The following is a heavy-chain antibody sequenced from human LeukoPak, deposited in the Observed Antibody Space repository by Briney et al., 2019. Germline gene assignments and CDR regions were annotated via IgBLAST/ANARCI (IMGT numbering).Heavy chain of an antibody. CDR1: GGTFSSYA. CDR2: IIPIFGTA. V-gene: IGHV1-69*05. Sequence: ASVKVSCKASGGTFSSYAISWVRQAPGQGLEWMGGIIPIFGTANYAQKFQGRVTITTDESTSTAYMELSSLRSEDTAVYYCARGNSISIAARIGAFDIWGQGTMVTVSS. D-gene: IGHD6-6*01. CDR3: ARGNSISIAARIGAFDI. J-gene: IGHJ3*02.